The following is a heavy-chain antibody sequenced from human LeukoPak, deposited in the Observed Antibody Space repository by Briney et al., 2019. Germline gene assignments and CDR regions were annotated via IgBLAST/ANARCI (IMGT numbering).Heavy chain of an antibody. CDR1: GFTFSSYG. V-gene: IGHV3-30*03. Sequence: QPGGSLRLSCAASGFTFSSYGMHWVRQAPGKGLEWVAVISYDGSNKYYADSVKGRFTISRDNSKNTLYLQMSSLRAEDTAVYYCARDQSAVPAAIPGGWFDPWGQGTLVTVSS. CDR2: ISYDGSNK. CDR3: ARDQSAVPAAIPGGWFDP. D-gene: IGHD2-2*01. J-gene: IGHJ5*02.